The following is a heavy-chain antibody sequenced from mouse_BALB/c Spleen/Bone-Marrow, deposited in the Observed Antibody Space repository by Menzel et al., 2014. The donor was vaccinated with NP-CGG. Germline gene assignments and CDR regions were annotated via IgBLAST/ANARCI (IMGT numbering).Heavy chain of an antibody. J-gene: IGHJ3*01. CDR1: GYTFTSYW. V-gene: IGHV1-7*01. CDR3: ANGKGYGYVWIAY. D-gene: IGHD1-2*01. Sequence: QVQLQQSGAELAKPGASVKMSCKASGYTFTSYWLHWVKQRPGQGLEWIGYINPSTGYTEYNQKFKDKATLTADKSSSTAYMQLRTLTPESSAGYICANGKGYGYVWIAYWGQGPLVTVSA. CDR2: INPSTGYT.